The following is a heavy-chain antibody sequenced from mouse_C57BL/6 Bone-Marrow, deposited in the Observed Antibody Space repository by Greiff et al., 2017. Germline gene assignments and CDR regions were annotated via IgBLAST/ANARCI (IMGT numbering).Heavy chain of an antibody. V-gene: IGHV1-80*01. CDR3: ARRNGSRWFDY. J-gene: IGHJ2*01. D-gene: IGHD1-1*01. CDR1: GYAFSSYW. CDR2: IYPGDGDT. Sequence: VHLVESGAELVKPGASVKISCKASGYAFSSYWMNWVKQRPGKGLEWIGQIYPGDGDTNYNGKFKGKATLTADKSSSTAYMQLSSLTSEDSAVYFCARRNGSRWFDYWGQGTTLTVSS.